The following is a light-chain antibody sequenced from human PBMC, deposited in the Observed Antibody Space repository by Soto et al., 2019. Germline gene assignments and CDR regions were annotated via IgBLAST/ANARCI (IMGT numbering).Light chain of an antibody. CDR2: EVS. V-gene: IGLV2-14*01. J-gene: IGLJ2*01. Sequence: QSALTQPASVSGSPGQSITISYTGTSSDVGGYDYVSWYQHHPGKVPKLIIYEVSKRPSGVSHRFSGSKSGNTASLTISGLQTEDEADYYCSSYTTTSALVFGGGTKLTVL. CDR1: SSDVGGYDY. CDR3: SSYTTTSALV.